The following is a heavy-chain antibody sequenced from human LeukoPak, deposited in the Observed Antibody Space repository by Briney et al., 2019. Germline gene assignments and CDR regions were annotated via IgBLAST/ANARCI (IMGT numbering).Heavy chain of an antibody. J-gene: IGHJ2*01. Sequence: SETLSLTCTVSGGSISSYYWSWIRQPAGKGLEWIGRLYTSGSTNYNPSLKSRVTMSVDTSKNQFSLKLSSVTAADTAVYYCARAVYYYDSSGYPYWYFDLWGRGTLVTVSS. CDR2: LYTSGST. D-gene: IGHD3-22*01. CDR1: GGSISSYY. CDR3: ARAVYYYDSSGYPYWYFDL. V-gene: IGHV4-4*07.